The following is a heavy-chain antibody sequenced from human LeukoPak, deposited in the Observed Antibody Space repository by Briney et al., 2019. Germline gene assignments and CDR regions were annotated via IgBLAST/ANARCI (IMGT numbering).Heavy chain of an antibody. V-gene: IGHV4-39*01. CDR3: ARRRYYDGSGYLE. D-gene: IGHD3-22*01. J-gene: IGHJ1*01. CDR2: IYYSGRT. CDR1: GDSVSRSDSY. Sequence: SETLSLTCSVSGDSVSRSDSYWDWIRQPPGKGLEWIGTIYYSGRTYYSPSLKSRATMSVDPSNNQFSLNLRSVTAADTAVYYCARRRYYDGSGYLEWGQGTLLSVSS.